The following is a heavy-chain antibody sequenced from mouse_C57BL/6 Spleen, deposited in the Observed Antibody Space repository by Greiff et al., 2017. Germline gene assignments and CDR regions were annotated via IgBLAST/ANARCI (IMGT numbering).Heavy chain of an antibody. Sequence: VQLQQSGAELVRPGTSVKVSCKASGYAFTNYLIEWVKQRPGQGLEWIGVINPGRGGTNYNEKFKGKATLTADKSSSTAYMQLSSLTSEDSAVYFCARSPSSYYFDYWGQGTTLTVSS. D-gene: IGHD6-1*01. CDR3: ARSPSSYYFDY. V-gene: IGHV1-54*01. CDR2: INPGRGGT. J-gene: IGHJ2*01. CDR1: GYAFTNYL.